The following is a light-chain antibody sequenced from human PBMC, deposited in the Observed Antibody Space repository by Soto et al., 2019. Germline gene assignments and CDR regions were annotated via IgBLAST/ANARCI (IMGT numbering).Light chain of an antibody. CDR3: QSAHSSGTYVV. Sequence: SYELTQPPSMSVSPGQTARITCSGDALSKQYAYWYQKKPGQAPVLVIYKDTERPSGIPERFSGSSSGTTVTLTISGVQAADEADYYCQSAHSSGTYVVFGGGTKLTVL. J-gene: IGLJ2*01. CDR1: ALSKQY. V-gene: IGLV3-25*03. CDR2: KDT.